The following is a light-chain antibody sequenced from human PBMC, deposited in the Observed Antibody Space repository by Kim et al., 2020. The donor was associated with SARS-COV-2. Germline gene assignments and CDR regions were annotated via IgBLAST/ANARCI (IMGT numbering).Light chain of an antibody. V-gene: IGLV1-44*01. Sequence: GQRVTIACSGSSSNIGSNTVNWYQQLPGTAPKLLIYSNNQRPSGVPDRFSGSKSGTSASLAISRLQSDDEADYYCAAWDDSLTGPVFGGGTQLTVL. CDR1: SSNIGSNT. J-gene: IGLJ3*02. CDR3: AAWDDSLTGPV. CDR2: SNN.